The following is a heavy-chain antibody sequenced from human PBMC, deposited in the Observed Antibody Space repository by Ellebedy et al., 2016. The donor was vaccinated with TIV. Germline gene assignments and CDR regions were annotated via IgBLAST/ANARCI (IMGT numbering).Heavy chain of an antibody. D-gene: IGHD6-19*01. V-gene: IGHV3-23*01. J-gene: IGHJ4*02. CDR1: GFTFSPYR. CDR2: ISNTGSRS. CDR3: AKGRGGGSDSSAPRYYFDS. Sequence: PGGSLRLSCAASGFTFSPYRMPWVRQAQGTGLEWVSTISNTGSRSYYADSVEGRFIISRDNSKKTLYLQMNSLRAEDKAVYYCAKGRGGGSDSSAPRYYFDSWGLGTLVTVSS.